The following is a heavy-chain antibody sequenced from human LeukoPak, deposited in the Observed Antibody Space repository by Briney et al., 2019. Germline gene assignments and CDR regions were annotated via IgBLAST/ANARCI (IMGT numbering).Heavy chain of an antibody. Sequence: GGSLRLSCAASGFTFSNYAMHWVRQAPGRGLEWVSVIYSSGGTFYSESVKGRFTISRDYSKNTLYLQMNSLRADDTAVYYCAKDSNGPAFWGQGTLVTVSS. J-gene: IGHJ4*02. CDR1: GFTFSNYA. CDR3: AKDSNGPAF. D-gene: IGHD6-19*01. V-gene: IGHV3-NL1*01. CDR2: IYSSGGT.